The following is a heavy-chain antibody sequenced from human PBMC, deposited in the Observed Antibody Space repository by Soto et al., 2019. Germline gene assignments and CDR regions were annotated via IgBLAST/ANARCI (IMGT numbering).Heavy chain of an antibody. CDR1: GGSITSSGYY. CDR2: TSNSGST. J-gene: IGHJ4*02. CDR3: ARGGGSTKVDY. Sequence: QVQLQESGPGLVKPSQTLSLTCTVSGGSITSSGYYWSWIRQHPGEGLEWIGFTSNSGSTSHDPSLKQRVPISVDTSSNQFSLNLKSVTAADTAVYYCARGGGSTKVDYWGQGTLVTVSP. D-gene: IGHD2-2*01. V-gene: IGHV4-31*03.